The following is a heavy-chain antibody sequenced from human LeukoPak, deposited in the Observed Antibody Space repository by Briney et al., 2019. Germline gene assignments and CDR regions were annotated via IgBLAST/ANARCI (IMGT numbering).Heavy chain of an antibody. D-gene: IGHD2-21*01. CDR2: ISSSSSYI. CDR3: ARDFVVATDY. Sequence: GGSLRLSCAASGFTFSNAWMSWVRQAPGKGLEWVSSISSSSSYIYYADSVKGRFTISRDNAKNSLYLQMNSLRAEDTAVYYCARDFVVATDYWGQGTLVTVSS. CDR1: GFTFSNAW. V-gene: IGHV3-21*01. J-gene: IGHJ4*02.